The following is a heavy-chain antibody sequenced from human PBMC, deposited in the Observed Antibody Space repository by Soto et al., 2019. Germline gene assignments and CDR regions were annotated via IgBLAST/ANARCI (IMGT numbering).Heavy chain of an antibody. CDR1: GFTFNTYS. J-gene: IGHJ5*01. CDR2: INSNEKII. Sequence: EVRLVESGGGSVQPGGSLRLSCAASGFTFNTYSMNWVREAPGKGLEWVSYINSNEKIIYYASSVRCRFTISRDNAKNSLYLQRDSLRDEDTAVYYCVKTRVSGYYTYRHAADSWGQGTLVTVSS. CDR3: VKTRVSGYYTYRHAADS. V-gene: IGHV3-48*02. D-gene: IGHD3-3*01.